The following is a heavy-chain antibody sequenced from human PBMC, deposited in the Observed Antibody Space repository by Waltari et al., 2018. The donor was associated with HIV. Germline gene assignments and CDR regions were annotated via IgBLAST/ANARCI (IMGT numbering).Heavy chain of an antibody. Sequence: QVHLVQSGPEVKRPGASVKISCKGYGYIFMNFDVNWVRQAAGQGAGWLGGIKPKRGKTGSPNKFEERVTMTRDVSTDTAYMEMGGLTPEDTAIYYCARNSSAKGNRYFYYGLDVWGQGTPVTV. CDR1: GYIFMNFD. CDR3: ARNSSAKGNRYFYYGLDV. CDR2: IKPKRGKT. J-gene: IGHJ6*02. D-gene: IGHD3-22*01. V-gene: IGHV1-8*02.